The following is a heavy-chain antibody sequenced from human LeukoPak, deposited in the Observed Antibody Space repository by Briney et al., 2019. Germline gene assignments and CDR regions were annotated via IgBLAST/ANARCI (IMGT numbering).Heavy chain of an antibody. Sequence: GRSLRLSCAASGFTFSSYGMHWVRQAPGKGLEWVAVIWYDGSNKYCADSVKGRFTISRDNSKNTLYLQMNSLRAEDTAVYYCAKLPIFGVVIIRGYMDVWGKGTTVTVSS. D-gene: IGHD3-3*01. CDR2: IWYDGSNK. J-gene: IGHJ6*03. V-gene: IGHV3-33*06. CDR3: AKLPIFGVVIIRGYMDV. CDR1: GFTFSSYG.